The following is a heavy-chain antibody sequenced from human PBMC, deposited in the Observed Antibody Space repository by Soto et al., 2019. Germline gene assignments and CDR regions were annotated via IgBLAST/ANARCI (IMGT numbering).Heavy chain of an antibody. CDR2: ISSSGSTI. CDR3: AREVRYGDYDY. CDR1: GFTFSSYE. D-gene: IGHD4-17*01. Sequence: GSLRRSCAASGFTFSSYEMNWVRQAPGKGLEWVSYISSSGSTIYYADSVKGRFTISRDNAKNSLYLQMNSLRAEDTAVYYCAREVRYGDYDYWGQGTLVTVSS. J-gene: IGHJ4*02. V-gene: IGHV3-48*03.